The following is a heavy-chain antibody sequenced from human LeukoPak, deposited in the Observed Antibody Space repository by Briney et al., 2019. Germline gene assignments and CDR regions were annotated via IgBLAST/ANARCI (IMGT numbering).Heavy chain of an antibody. D-gene: IGHD1-7*01. CDR3: ARHKNSASNVFDI. CDR1: GGSISSYY. Sequence: PSETLSLTCTVSGGSISSYYWSWIRQPPGKEFEWIGYIYYSGSTNYDPSLKSRVTISVDTSKNRFSLKLSSVTAADTAMYYCARHKNSASNVFDIWGQGTVVTVSS. J-gene: IGHJ3*02. CDR2: IYYSGST. V-gene: IGHV4-59*08.